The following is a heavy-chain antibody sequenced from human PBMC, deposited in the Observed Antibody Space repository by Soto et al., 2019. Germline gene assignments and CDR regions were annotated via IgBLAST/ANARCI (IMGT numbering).Heavy chain of an antibody. CDR2: IDWDDDK. CDR3: ARSHSGYSSGWRIPAYYYYGMDV. CDR1: GFSLSTSGMC. V-gene: IGHV2-70*11. J-gene: IGHJ6*02. Sequence: SGPTLVNPTQTLTLTCTFPGFSLSTSGMCVSWIRQPPGKALEWLARIDWDDDKYYSTSLKTRLTISKDTSKNQVVLTMTNMDPVDTATYYCARSHSGYSSGWRIPAYYYYGMDVWGQGTTVTVSS. D-gene: IGHD6-19*01.